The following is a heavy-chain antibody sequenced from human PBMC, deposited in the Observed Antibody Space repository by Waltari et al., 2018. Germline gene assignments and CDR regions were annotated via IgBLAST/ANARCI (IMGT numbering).Heavy chain of an antibody. CDR1: GYTFTSYA. V-gene: IGHV1-3*01. Sequence: QVQLVQSGAEVKKPGASVKVSCKASGYTFTSYAMHWVRQAPGQRLEWMGWINAGNGNTKYSQKFQGRVTITRDTSASTAYMELSSLRSEDTAVYYCARDHIAVAAKRGILDYWGQGTLVTVSS. J-gene: IGHJ4*02. CDR3: ARDHIAVAAKRGILDY. D-gene: IGHD6-19*01. CDR2: INAGNGNT.